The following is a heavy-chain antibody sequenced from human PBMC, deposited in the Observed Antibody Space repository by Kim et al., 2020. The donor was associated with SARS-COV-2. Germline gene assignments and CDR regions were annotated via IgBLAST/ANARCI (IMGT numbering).Heavy chain of an antibody. D-gene: IGHD3-16*01. CDR1: GLPFEIYW. CDR2: IRHDGNEI. J-gene: IGHJ4*02. Sequence: GGPLRLSCAASGLPFEIYWMAWVRQAPGKGPEWVAYIRHDGNEIYYGDSVKGRFTISRDNAKNSLYLQMNSLRVEDTAIYYCARDWGDDWGKGTLVTVSS. CDR3: ARDWGDD. V-gene: IGHV3-7*01.